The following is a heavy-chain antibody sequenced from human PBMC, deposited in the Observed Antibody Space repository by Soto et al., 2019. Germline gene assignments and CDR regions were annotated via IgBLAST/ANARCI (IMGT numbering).Heavy chain of an antibody. Sequence: PGGSLRLSCAASGFTFSSYSMNWVRQAPGKGLEWVSYISSSSSTIYYADSVKGRFTISRDNAKNSLYLQMNSLRDEDTAVYYCAGEAYSNCLNWFDPWGQGTLVTVSS. CDR3: AGEAYSNCLNWFDP. J-gene: IGHJ5*02. CDR2: ISSSSSTI. V-gene: IGHV3-48*02. D-gene: IGHD4-4*01. CDR1: GFTFSSYS.